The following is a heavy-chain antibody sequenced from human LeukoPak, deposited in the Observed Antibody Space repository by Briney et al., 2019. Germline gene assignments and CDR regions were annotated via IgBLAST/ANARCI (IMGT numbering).Heavy chain of an antibody. CDR1: GFTVSSYY. CDR3: ARSYSNHLFGMDV. CDR2: IYSGGST. D-gene: IGHD4-11*01. Sequence: KTGGSLRLSCAASGFTVSSYYMTWVRRAPGKGLEWVSVIYSGGSTYYADSVKGRVAISRDNSNNTVFLQMNIVRAEDTAVYYCARSYSNHLFGMDVWGQGTTVTVSS. J-gene: IGHJ6*02. V-gene: IGHV3-66*01.